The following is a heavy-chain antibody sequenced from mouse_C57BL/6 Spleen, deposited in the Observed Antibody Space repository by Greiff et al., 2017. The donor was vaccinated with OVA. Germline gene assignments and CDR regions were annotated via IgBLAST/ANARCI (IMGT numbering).Heavy chain of an antibody. CDR2: IDPSDSET. J-gene: IGHJ4*01. CDR3: ARSAQATVAMDY. D-gene: IGHD3-2*02. Sequence: VQLQQSGAELVRPGSSVKLSCKASGYTFTSYWMHWVKQRPIQGLEWIGNIDPSDSETLYNQKFKDKATLTVDNSSSTAYMQLSSLTSEDSAVYYCARSAQATVAMDYWGQGTSVTVSS. CDR1: GYTFTSYW. V-gene: IGHV1-52*01.